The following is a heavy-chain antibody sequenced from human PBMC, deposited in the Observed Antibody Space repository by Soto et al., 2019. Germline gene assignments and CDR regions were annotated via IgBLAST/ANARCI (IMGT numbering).Heavy chain of an antibody. Sequence: SETLSLTCTVSGGSISSCDWSWIRQPPGKGLEWIGYIYYSGSTNYNPSLKSRVTISVDTSKNQFSLKLSSVTAADTAVYYCARVPSRSSWFRFYYWGQGTLVTVSS. CDR2: IYYSGST. D-gene: IGHD6-13*01. J-gene: IGHJ4*02. CDR3: ARVPSRSSWFRFYY. V-gene: IGHV4-59*01. CDR1: GGSISSCD.